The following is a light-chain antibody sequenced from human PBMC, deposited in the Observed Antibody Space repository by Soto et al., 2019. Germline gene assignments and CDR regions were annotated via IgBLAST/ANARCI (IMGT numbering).Light chain of an antibody. CDR1: QSVSSSY. CDR2: GAS. Sequence: EIVMTQSPGTLSLSPGERATLSCRASQSVSSSYLAWYQQQPDQAPRLLIYGASSRATGIPVSFSGSGSGTVFPLTISILEAEYFALYCRQYYGSSPPWTFGQGTKVEIK. CDR3: QYYGSSPPWT. V-gene: IGKV3-20*01. J-gene: IGKJ1*01.